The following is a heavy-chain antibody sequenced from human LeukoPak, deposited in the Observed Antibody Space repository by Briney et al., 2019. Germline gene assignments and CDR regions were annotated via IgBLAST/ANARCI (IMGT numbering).Heavy chain of an antibody. Sequence: SDTLSLTCTVSGDSISSYYWTWIRQPAGKGLEWIGRIYPTGSTTYNPSLRSRVTLSVDTSKNQFSLNLTSVTAADTAVYYCARLNPRRWFDPWGQGILVTVSS. CDR2: IYPTGST. V-gene: IGHV4-4*07. CDR1: GDSISSYY. J-gene: IGHJ5*02. CDR3: ARLNPRRWFDP.